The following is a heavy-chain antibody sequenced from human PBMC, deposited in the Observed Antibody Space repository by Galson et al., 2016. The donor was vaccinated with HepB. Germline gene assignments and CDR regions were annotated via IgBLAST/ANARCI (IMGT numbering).Heavy chain of an antibody. CDR2: IKRDGSDK. J-gene: IGHJ5*02. Sequence: SLRLSCAASGFTFSDHYMDWVRQAPGKGLEWVANIKRDGSDKSYVDSVKGRFTISRDNAKNSLYLQMDSLRAEDTAVYYCARHGYTFDPGGQGTLVTVSS. CDR1: GFTFSDHY. CDR3: ARHGYTFDP. V-gene: IGHV3-7*01. D-gene: IGHD2-2*02.